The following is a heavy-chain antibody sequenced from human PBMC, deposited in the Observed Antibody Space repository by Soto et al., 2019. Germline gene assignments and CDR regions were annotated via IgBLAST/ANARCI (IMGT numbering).Heavy chain of an antibody. V-gene: IGHV4-59*01. J-gene: IGHJ3*02. CDR3: ARVWGGAFDI. CDR1: GGSISSYY. D-gene: IGHD3-10*01. CDR2: IYYSGST. Sequence: QVQLQASGPGLVKPSETLSLTCTVSGGSISSYYWSWIRQPPGKGLEWIGYIYYSGSTNYNPSLKSRVTISVETSKNQFSLKLSSVTAADTAVYYCARVWGGAFDIWGQGTMVTVSS.